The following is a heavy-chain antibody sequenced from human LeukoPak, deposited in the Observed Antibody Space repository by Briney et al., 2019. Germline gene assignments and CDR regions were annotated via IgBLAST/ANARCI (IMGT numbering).Heavy chain of an antibody. Sequence: PGGSLRLSCAASGFTFSTYGMSWVRQAPGKGLEWVSAISGSGGSTYYADSVKGRFTISRDNSKNTLYLQMNSLRAEDTAVYYCARDLGYYGSGSYYNEGYFDYWGQGTLVTVSS. CDR1: GFTFSTYG. J-gene: IGHJ4*02. D-gene: IGHD3-10*01. CDR2: ISGSGGST. CDR3: ARDLGYYGSGSYYNEGYFDY. V-gene: IGHV3-23*01.